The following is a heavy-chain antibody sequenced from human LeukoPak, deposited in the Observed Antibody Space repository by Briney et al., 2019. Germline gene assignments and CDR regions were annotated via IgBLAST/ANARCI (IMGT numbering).Heavy chain of an antibody. J-gene: IGHJ4*02. V-gene: IGHV3-7*05. CDR3: LSNSGH. Sequence: GGSLRLSCAASGFTFSSYSMNWVRQAPGRGLEWVANIGPDGSKTMFEDSVKGRFTISRDNAKSSMLLQMSSLRAEDTAVYYCLSNSGHWGQGTRVTVSS. CDR2: IGPDGSKT. CDR1: GFTFSSYS. D-gene: IGHD1-14*01.